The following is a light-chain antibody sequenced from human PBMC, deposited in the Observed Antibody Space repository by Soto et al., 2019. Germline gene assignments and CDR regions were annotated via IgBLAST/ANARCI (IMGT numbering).Light chain of an antibody. J-gene: IGLJ1*01. V-gene: IGLV3-21*04. CDR1: NIGSKS. Sequence: SYELTQPPSVSVAPGKTARITCGGNNIGSKSVHWYQQKPGQAPVLVIYYDSDRPSGIPERFSGSNSGNTATLTISRVESGDEADYYCQVWDSSSDPPYVFGPGTKVTVL. CDR3: QVWDSSSDPPYV. CDR2: YDS.